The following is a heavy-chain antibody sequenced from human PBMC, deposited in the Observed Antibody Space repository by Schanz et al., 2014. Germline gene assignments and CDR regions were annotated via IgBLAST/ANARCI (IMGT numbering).Heavy chain of an antibody. CDR2: INPSNGTA. V-gene: IGHV1-46*03. D-gene: IGHD2-2*01. CDR1: GYTFTTYY. Sequence: QVQLVQSGAEVKKPGASVKVSCKASGYTFTTYYIHWVRQAPGQGLEWMGKINPSNGTARIAQNFQGRLNVTRDTSTSTVNMELSRLRSEDTAVYYCARGGFFDSTSFDYGGQGALVTVSS. CDR3: ARGGFFDSTSFDY. J-gene: IGHJ4*02.